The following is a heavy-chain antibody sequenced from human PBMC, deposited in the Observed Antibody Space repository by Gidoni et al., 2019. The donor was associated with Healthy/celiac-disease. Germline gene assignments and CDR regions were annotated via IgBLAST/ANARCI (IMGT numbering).Heavy chain of an antibody. CDR1: GGSISSYY. CDR3: ASSRYSSGWYGVY. D-gene: IGHD6-19*01. V-gene: IGHV4-59*01. Sequence: QVQLQESGPGLVKPSETLSLTCTVSGGSISSYYWSWIRQPPGKGLEWIGYIYYSGSTNYNPSLKSRVTISVDTSKNQFSLKLSSVTAADTAVYYCASSRYSSGWYGVYWGQGTLVTVSS. J-gene: IGHJ4*02. CDR2: IYYSGST.